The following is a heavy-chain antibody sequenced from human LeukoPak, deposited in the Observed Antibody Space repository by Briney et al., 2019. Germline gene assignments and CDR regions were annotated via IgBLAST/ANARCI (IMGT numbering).Heavy chain of an antibody. D-gene: IGHD6-19*01. J-gene: IGHJ5*02. CDR1: GYTFTGYH. Sequence: ASVKVSCKSSGYTFTGYHLYWVRQAPGQGLEWLGWINPNSGGTIYAQKFQGRVTMTRDTSISTAYMELSRLRSEDTAVYYCATYTGYSSGWYGWFDPWGQGTLVTVSS. CDR2: INPNSGGT. CDR3: ATYTGYSSGWYGWFDP. V-gene: IGHV1-2*02.